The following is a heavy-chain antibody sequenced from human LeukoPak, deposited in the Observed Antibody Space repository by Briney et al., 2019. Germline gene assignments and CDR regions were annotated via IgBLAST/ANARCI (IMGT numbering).Heavy chain of an antibody. J-gene: IGHJ4*02. Sequence: ASVKVSCKASGYTFTSYDINWVRQATGQGLVWMGWMNPNSGSTGYAQKFQGRVTMTRNTSISTAYMELSSLRSEDTAVYYCARGRRIAAAGSYYFDYWGQGTLVTVSS. CDR2: MNPNSGST. V-gene: IGHV1-8*01. D-gene: IGHD6-13*01. CDR3: ARGRRIAAAGSYYFDY. CDR1: GYTFTSYD.